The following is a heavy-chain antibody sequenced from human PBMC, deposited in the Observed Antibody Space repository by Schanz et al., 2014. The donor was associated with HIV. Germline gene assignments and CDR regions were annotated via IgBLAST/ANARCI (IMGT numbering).Heavy chain of an antibody. Sequence: QVQLVQSGAEVKKPGSSVRVSCKTFGVPFNNYAISWVRQAPGQGLEWMGWINPNSGDTDYAQKFQGRVTMTRDTSISTAYMELSRLRSDDTAVYYCAREYSTWDRHFDYWGQGTLVTVSS. CDR3: AREYSTWDRHFDY. CDR2: INPNSGDT. CDR1: GVPFNNYA. D-gene: IGHD5-18*01. J-gene: IGHJ4*02. V-gene: IGHV1-2*02.